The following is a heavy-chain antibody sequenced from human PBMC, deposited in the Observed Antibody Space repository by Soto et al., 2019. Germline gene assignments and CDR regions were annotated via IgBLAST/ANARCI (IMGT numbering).Heavy chain of an antibody. CDR3: VKDGVSGWSDYFFDY. CDR2: ISYDGINK. D-gene: IGHD6-19*01. CDR1: GFTFSSYA. V-gene: IGHV3-30*18. Sequence: LRLSCAASGFTFSSYAMHWVRRTPGKGLECVALISYDGINKYYADSVKGRFTVSRDNSKSTLYLQMNSLSAEDTAVYYCVKDGVSGWSDYFFDYWGQGTLVTVSS. J-gene: IGHJ4*02.